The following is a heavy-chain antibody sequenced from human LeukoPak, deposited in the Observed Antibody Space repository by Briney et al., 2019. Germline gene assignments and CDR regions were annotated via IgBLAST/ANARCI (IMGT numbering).Heavy chain of an antibody. Sequence: GGSLRLSCAASGFTFDNSAMNWVRQAPGKGLEWVSSISSGSTYIYYADSVKGRFTISRDNAKNSLYLQLDSLRADDTAVYYCARNHYDDYSDYWGQGTLVTVSS. CDR2: ISSGSTYI. V-gene: IGHV3-21*01. CDR1: GFTFDNSA. CDR3: ARNHYDDYSDY. D-gene: IGHD5-12*01. J-gene: IGHJ4*02.